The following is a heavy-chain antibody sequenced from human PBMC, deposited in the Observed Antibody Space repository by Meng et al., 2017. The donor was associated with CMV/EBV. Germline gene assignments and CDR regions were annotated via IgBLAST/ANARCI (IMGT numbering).Heavy chain of an antibody. D-gene: IGHD4/OR15-4a*01. CDR1: GFSFSNFA. CDR2: IDTGATRT. J-gene: IGHJ3*02. V-gene: IGHV3-23*03. Sequence: GGSLRLSCAASGFSFSNFAMTWVRQAPGKGLEWVSVIDTGATRTYYADSVKGRFTISRDNSKNTLYLQMNSLRAEDTAVYYCAKTSGANLVGAFDIWGQGTMVTVSS. CDR3: AKTSGANLVGAFDI.